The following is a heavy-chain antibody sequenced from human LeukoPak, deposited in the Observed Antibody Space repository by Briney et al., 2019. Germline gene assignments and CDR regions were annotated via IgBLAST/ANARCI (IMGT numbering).Heavy chain of an antibody. D-gene: IGHD2-2*01. V-gene: IGHV4-34*01. Sequence: SSETLSLTCAVYGGSFSGYYWSWIRQPPGKGLEWIGEINHSGSTNYNPSLKSRVTISVDTSKNQFSLKLSSVTAADTAVYYCAREELVPAAMVDYWGQGTLVTVSS. CDR3: AREELVPAAMVDY. CDR2: INHSGST. CDR1: GGSFSGYY. J-gene: IGHJ4*02.